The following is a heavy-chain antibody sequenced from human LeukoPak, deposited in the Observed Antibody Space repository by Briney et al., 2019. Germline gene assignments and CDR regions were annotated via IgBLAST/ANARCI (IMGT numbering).Heavy chain of an antibody. Sequence: PSGTLSLTCTISGASISSHYWSWIRQPPGKELEWIGYIDNGGSPKYSPSLRSRVTISVVTSKNQFSLKLNSVTAADTAVYYCARDLGRVANDYHFDSWGQGTLVTVSS. CDR1: GASISSHY. CDR3: ARDLGRVANDYHFDS. V-gene: IGHV4-59*11. CDR2: IDNGGSP. J-gene: IGHJ4*02. D-gene: IGHD5-12*01.